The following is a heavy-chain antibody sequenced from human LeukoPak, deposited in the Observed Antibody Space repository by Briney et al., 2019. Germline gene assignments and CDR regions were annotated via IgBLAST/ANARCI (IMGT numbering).Heavy chain of an antibody. CDR2: IYYSGST. CDR1: GGSISSSGYY. CDR3: ARSYDSSGYS. D-gene: IGHD3-22*01. J-gene: IGHJ4*02. Sequence: SSETLSLTCTVSGGSISSSGYYWSWIRQHPGKGLEWIGYIYYSGSTYYNPSLKSRVTISVDTSKNQFSLKLSSVTAADTAVYYCARSYDSSGYSWGQGTLVTVSS. V-gene: IGHV4-31*03.